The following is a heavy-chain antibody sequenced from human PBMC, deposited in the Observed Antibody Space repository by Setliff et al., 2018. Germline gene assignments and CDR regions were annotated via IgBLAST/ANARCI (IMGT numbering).Heavy chain of an antibody. Sequence: SETLSLTCTVSGGSISSGSYYWSWIRQPAGKGLEWIGRIYTSGSTNCNPSLKSRVTISVDTSKNQFSLKLSSVTAADTAVYYCARRTEYYNFWSGYYDYWGQGTLVTVSS. CDR2: IYTSGST. J-gene: IGHJ4*02. V-gene: IGHV4-61*02. CDR3: ARRTEYYNFWSGYYDY. D-gene: IGHD3-3*01. CDR1: GGSISSGSYY.